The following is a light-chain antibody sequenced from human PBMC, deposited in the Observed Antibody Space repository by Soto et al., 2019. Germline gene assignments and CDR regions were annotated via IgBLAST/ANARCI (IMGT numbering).Light chain of an antibody. CDR3: QHYNGYPQT. CDR2: GAS. J-gene: IGKJ5*01. Sequence: DIQMTQSPSSLSPSVGDRVTITFRASRGIRIFLAWFQQKPGKAPKSLIYGASSLQSGVPSRFSGSGSGTDFTLTISSLQPEDFGTYYCQHYNGYPQTFGQGTRLEIK. CDR1: RGIRIF. V-gene: IGKV1-16*01.